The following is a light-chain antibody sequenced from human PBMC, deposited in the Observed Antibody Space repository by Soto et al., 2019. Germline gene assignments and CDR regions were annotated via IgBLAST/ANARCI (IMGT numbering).Light chain of an antibody. J-gene: IGKJ1*01. CDR2: DIS. CDR1: QTIGSR. Sequence: VMTQSPATLSVSPGERATLSCTAGQTIGSRLAWYLHRPGQPPRLIMYDISTRATGVPGRFTGSGSGTDFTLTISSLQTEDFALYYCQQYFYWPPGTFGQGTKVEI. CDR3: QQYFYWPPGT. V-gene: IGKV3-15*01.